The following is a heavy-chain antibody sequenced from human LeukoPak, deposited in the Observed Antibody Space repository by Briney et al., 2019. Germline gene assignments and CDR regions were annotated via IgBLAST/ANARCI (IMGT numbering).Heavy chain of an antibody. CDR2: ISSNGGST. V-gene: IGHV3-64D*09. D-gene: IGHD2-15*01. Sequence: GGSVRLSCSASGFTFSSYAMHWVRQAPGKGLEYVSAISSNGGSTYYGDSVKGRFTISRDNSKNTLYLQMSSLRAEDTAVYYCVKDLWGVRGYCSGGRCPKTNFEYWGQGTLVTVFS. CDR1: GFTFSSYA. J-gene: IGHJ4*02. CDR3: VKDLWGVRGYCSGGRCPKTNFEY.